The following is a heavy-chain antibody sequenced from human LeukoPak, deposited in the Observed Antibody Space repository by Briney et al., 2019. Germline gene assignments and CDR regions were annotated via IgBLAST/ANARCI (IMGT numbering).Heavy chain of an antibody. CDR1: GGSFSGYY. D-gene: IGHD2-21*02. J-gene: IGHJ3*02. CDR3: ARDPGDCGGDCYSPPRAFDI. V-gene: IGHV4-34*01. CDR2: INHSGST. Sequence: SETLSLTCAVYGGSFSGYYWSWIRQPPGKGLEWIGEINHSGSTNYNPSLTSRVTISVDTSKNQFSLKLSSVPAAGTAVYYCARDPGDCGGDCYSPPRAFDIWGQGTMVTVSS.